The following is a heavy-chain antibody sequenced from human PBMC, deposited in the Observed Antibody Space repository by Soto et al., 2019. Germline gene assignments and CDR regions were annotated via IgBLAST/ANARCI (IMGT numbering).Heavy chain of an antibody. J-gene: IGHJ3*02. CDR1: GGTCSSYA. V-gene: IGHV1-69*13. CDR3: ARYSGSIWFGELSNHVGAFDI. Sequence: SVNASCKASGGTCSSYAISWLRQAPGQGLDWMGGIIPIFGTANYAQKFQGRVMITADESTSTAYMELSSLRSEDTAVYYSARYSGSIWFGELSNHVGAFDIWGQGTMVTVSS. D-gene: IGHD3-10*01. CDR2: IIPIFGTA.